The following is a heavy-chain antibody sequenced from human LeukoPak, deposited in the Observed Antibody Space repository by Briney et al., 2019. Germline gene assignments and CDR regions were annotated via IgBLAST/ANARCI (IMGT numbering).Heavy chain of an antibody. Sequence: SETLSLTCTVSGGSISSSSYYWGWIRQPPGKGLEWIGSINYSGSTYYNPSLKSRVTISVDTSKNQFSLKLSSLTAADTAVYYWARRGSSSLSEYWGQGTLVTVSS. CDR1: GGSISSSSYY. D-gene: IGHD6-6*01. CDR3: ARRGSSSLSEY. J-gene: IGHJ4*02. V-gene: IGHV4-39*01. CDR2: INYSGST.